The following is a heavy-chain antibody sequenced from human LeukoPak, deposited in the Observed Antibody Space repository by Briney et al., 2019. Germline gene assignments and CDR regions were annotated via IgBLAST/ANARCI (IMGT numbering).Heavy chain of an antibody. D-gene: IGHD1-26*01. V-gene: IGHV5-51*01. CDR2: IYPGDSGP. CDR1: GYSFTSYC. CDR3: GMSGDRVPLQDDVFDV. J-gene: IGHJ3*01. Sequence: GESLKISCKVSGYSFTSYCIGWVRQMPGKGLEWMGIIYPGDSGPTYSPSFQGQVTISVDKSINTTYLQWSSLQASDTAMYYCGMSGDRVPLQDDVFDVWGQGTMVTVST.